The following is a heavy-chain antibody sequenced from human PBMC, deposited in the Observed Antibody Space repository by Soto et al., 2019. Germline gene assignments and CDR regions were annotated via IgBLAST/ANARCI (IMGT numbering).Heavy chain of an antibody. CDR2: IWHDGNNK. J-gene: IGHJ6*02. CDR1: GFTFSNYG. Sequence: GGSLRLSCAASGFTFSNYGMHWVRQAPGKGLEWVAIIWHDGNNKYYADSVRGRFIISRDNSKNRLYLQMNSLRAEDTAVYYCASDLVGASDSYGLGVWGQGTPVTVSS. CDR3: ASDLVGASDSYGLGV. V-gene: IGHV3-33*01. D-gene: IGHD1-26*01.